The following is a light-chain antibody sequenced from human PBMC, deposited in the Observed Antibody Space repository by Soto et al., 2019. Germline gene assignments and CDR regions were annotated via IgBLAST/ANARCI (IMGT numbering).Light chain of an antibody. J-gene: IGKJ3*01. CDR3: QQSFTTLGT. Sequence: IQMTQSPSSLSASVGDRVTITCRAAQNILNYLNWYQQKPGKAPNLLIYDASTLQTGVPSRFSGSGSGTDFTLTISSLQPEDFATYFCQQSFTTLGTFGPGTTVDIK. CDR1: QNILNY. V-gene: IGKV1-39*01. CDR2: DAS.